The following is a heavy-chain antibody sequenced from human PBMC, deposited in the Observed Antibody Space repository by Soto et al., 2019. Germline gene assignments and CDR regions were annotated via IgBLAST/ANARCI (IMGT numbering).Heavy chain of an antibody. D-gene: IGHD4-17*01. CDR2: ISTTGSFT. CDR1: GFTFSNYN. V-gene: IGHV3-21*01. CDR3: ARGDFGDYASNY. Sequence: EVQLVESGGGLVKPGGSLRLSCAASGFTFSNYNMNWVRQAPGKGLEWVSSISTTGSFTYYADSVKGRFTISRDNAKNSLDLQKDSLGAEDTAVYYFARGDFGDYASNYWGQGTLVTVSS. J-gene: IGHJ4*02.